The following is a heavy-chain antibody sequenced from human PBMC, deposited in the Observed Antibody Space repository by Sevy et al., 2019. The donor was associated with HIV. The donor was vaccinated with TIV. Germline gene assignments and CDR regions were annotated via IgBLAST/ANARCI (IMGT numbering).Heavy chain of an antibody. V-gene: IGHV3-33*01. CDR1: GFTYNGYG. D-gene: IGHD6-19*01. CDR3: ASESIAVAGIGYYVHY. J-gene: IGHJ4*02. CDR2: IWYDGSKK. Sequence: GGSLRLSCAAFGFTYNGYGMHWVRQAPGKGLEWVAVIWYDGSKKEYADSVKGRFKISRDNSKNTLYRQMNNVRAEDTAVYYCASESIAVAGIGYYVHYWGQGTLVTVS.